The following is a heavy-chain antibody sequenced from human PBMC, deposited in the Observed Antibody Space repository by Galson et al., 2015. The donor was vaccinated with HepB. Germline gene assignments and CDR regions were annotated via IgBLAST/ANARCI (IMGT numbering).Heavy chain of an antibody. V-gene: IGHV4-59*08. J-gene: IGHJ4*02. CDR1: GGFSGTYY. Sequence: VSGGFSGTYYWSWIRQSPGKGLEWIGHIYYSGTTNYNPSLKSRVTISLDTSESQFSLKVTSVTAADTAVYYCATALRSAGYSGSDSYYSDYWGQGILVTVSS. CDR2: IYYSGTT. D-gene: IGHD5-12*01. CDR3: ATALRSAGYSGSDSYYSDY.